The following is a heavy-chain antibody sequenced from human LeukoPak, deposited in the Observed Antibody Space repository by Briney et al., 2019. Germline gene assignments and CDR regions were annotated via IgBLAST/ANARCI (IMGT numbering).Heavy chain of an antibody. D-gene: IGHD3-16*01. J-gene: IGHJ4*02. CDR3: ARVNWVNDY. CDR2: IYRSGST. Sequence: SETLSLTCTVSGYSISSGYHWGWIRQPPGKGLEWIGCIYRSGSTYYSPSLKSRVTISVDTSKNQFSLKLSSVTAADTAVYYCARVNWVNDYWGQGTLVTVSS. CDR1: GYSISSGYH. V-gene: IGHV4-38-2*02.